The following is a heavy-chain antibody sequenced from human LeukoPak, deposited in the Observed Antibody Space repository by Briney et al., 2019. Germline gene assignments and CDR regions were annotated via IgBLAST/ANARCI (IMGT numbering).Heavy chain of an antibody. CDR2: ISAYNGNT. Sequence: ASVKVSCKASGYTFTSYGISWVRQAPGQGLEWMGWISAYNGNTNYAQKLQGRVTMTTDTSTSTAYMELRSLRSDDTAVYYCGRGQPIAGATGGGGFDYWGQGTLVTVSS. CDR1: GYTFTSYG. V-gene: IGHV1-18*01. D-gene: IGHD1-26*01. CDR3: GRGQPIAGATGGGGFDY. J-gene: IGHJ4*02.